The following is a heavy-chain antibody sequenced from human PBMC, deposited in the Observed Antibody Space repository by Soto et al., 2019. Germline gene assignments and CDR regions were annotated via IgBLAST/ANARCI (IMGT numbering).Heavy chain of an antibody. Sequence: QVQLVESGGGVIQPGKSLRLSCAASGLAFRADAMQWVRQAPGKGLEWVAVLWADGSRQFYLDSVKGRFSISRDNSKNTLYMQMNNLRIYDTAMDFFVGGTAYWGLSDNWGQGTLVSVSS. CDR2: LWADGSRQ. CDR3: VGGTAYWGLSDN. D-gene: IGHD3-10*01. J-gene: IGHJ4*02. V-gene: IGHV3-33*01. CDR1: GLAFRADA.